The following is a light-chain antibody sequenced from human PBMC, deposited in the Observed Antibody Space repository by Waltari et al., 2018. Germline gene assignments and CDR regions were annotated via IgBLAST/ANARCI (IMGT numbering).Light chain of an antibody. J-gene: IGKJ4*01. Sequence: EIVLTQSPATLSLSPGESATLSCRASQSLTNYLAWYQQKPGQAPRLLILDASNRASGIPARFSGSGSGTDFTLTISSLEPEDFAVYYCQHRDNWPLTFGGGTKVEVK. CDR1: QSLTNY. CDR2: DAS. CDR3: QHRDNWPLT. V-gene: IGKV3-11*01.